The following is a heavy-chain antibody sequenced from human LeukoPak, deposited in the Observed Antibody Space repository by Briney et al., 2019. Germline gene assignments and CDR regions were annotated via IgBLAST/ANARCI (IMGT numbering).Heavy chain of an antibody. J-gene: IGHJ4*02. D-gene: IGHD6-6*01. CDR3: ARHSSSEFDY. CDR2: INPNSGGA. V-gene: IGHV1-2*02. Sequence: ASVKVSCKASGYTFTGYYMHWVRQAPGQGLEWMGWINPNSGGATYAQQFQGRVTMTRDTSISTAYMELSRLRSDDTAVYYCARHSSSEFDYWGQGTLVTVSS. CDR1: GYTFTGYY.